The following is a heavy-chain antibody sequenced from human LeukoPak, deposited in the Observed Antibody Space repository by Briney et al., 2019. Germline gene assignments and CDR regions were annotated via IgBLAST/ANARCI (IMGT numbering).Heavy chain of an antibody. CDR2: ISGSGGST. CDR1: GFTFSSYG. J-gene: IGHJ4*02. D-gene: IGHD3-10*01. Sequence: GGSLRLSCAASGFTFSSYGMSWVRQAPGKGLEWVSAISGSGGSTYYADSVKGRFTISRDNSKNTLYLQMNSLRAEDTAVYYCAKDRYYGSGSYYNEGYWGQGTLVTVSS. CDR3: AKDRYYGSGSYYNEGY. V-gene: IGHV3-23*01.